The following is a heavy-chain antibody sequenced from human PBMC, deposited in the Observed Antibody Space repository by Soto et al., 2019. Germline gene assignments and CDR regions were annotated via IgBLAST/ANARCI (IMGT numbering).Heavy chain of an antibody. J-gene: IGHJ4*02. CDR3: AVTSVRRAYYYGSGSYYDY. CDR2: IIPIFGTA. CDR1: GGTFSSYA. D-gene: IGHD3-10*01. Sequence: SVKVSCKASGGTFSSYAISWLRQSPGQGLEWMGGIIPIFGTANYAQKFQGRVTITADESTSTAYMELSSLRSEDTAVYYCAVTSVRRAYYYGSGSYYDYWGQGTLVTVSS. V-gene: IGHV1-69*13.